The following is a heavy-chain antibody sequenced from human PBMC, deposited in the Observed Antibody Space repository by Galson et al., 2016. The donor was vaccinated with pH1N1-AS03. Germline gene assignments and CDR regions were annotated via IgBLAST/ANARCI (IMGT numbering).Heavy chain of an antibody. CDR2: IFHSGTT. CDR3: AIEGAIAQYTWYNYGTDYFDY. V-gene: IGHV4-38-2*01. Sequence: SETLSLTCVVSGYSISSGYYWGWIRQPPGKGLEWIGNIFHSGTTYSSPSLKSRVTISVDTSKNEFSLKLNSVTAADTAVYYCAIEGAIAQYTWYNYGTDYFDYWGQGTLVTVSS. D-gene: IGHD1-1*01. J-gene: IGHJ4*02. CDR1: GYSISSGYY.